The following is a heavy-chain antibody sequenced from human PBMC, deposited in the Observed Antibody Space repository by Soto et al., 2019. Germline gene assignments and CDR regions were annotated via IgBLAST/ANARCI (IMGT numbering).Heavy chain of an antibody. V-gene: IGHV4-59*08. Sequence: SETLSLTCTVSGGSISNYFWSWIRQSPGKGLEWIAYINYSGTTSYNPSLKGRVTISIDTSQNQFSLKLSSVTATDTAVYYCARHQRPDSAYYLFDYWGQGALVTVSS. J-gene: IGHJ4*02. D-gene: IGHD3-22*01. CDR2: INYSGTT. CDR1: GGSISNYF. CDR3: ARHQRPDSAYYLFDY.